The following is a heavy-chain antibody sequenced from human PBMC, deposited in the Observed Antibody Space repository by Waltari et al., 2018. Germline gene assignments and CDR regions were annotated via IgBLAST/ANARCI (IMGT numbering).Heavy chain of an antibody. CDR2: IYSGGST. Sequence: EVELLESGGDLVQPGGSLRLSCEAPGLTFSIYAMRWVRQAPGKGLEWVSVIYSGGSTHYVDSVKGRFTISRDNSKNTLHLQMNSLRAEDTAVYYCAKDRATVTTNDAFDIWGQGTMVTVSS. CDR3: AKDRATVTTNDAFDI. V-gene: IGHV3-23*03. J-gene: IGHJ3*02. CDR1: GLTFSIYA. D-gene: IGHD4-17*01.